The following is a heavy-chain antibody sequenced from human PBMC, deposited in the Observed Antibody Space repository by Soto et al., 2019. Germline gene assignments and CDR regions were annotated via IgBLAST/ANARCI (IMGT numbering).Heavy chain of an antibody. Sequence: QVQLVQSGAEVKKPGASVKLSCRTSGYTFTHYYIHWVRQAPGQGLEWLGIINPASGSTNYAQDFQGRVTLTMDTSTNTIYMGLSGLKAEDPAIFYCARDLAAGDHWGQGTLVTVSS. CDR3: ARDLAAGDH. CDR1: GYTFTHYY. CDR2: INPASGST. J-gene: IGHJ4*02. V-gene: IGHV1-46*01. D-gene: IGHD6-13*01.